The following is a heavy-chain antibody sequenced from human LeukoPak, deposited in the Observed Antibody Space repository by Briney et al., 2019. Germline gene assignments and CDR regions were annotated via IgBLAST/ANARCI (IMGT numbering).Heavy chain of an antibody. J-gene: IGHJ4*02. CDR2: IYGDGST. CDR1: GFSVSHNY. D-gene: IGHD6-13*01. V-gene: IGHV3-53*01. CDR3: ARDWGPGYSSSFDY. Sequence: GGSLTLSCLVSGFSVSHNYVSWVRQAPGKGLEWVSNIYGDGSTNYADSVRGRFTISRDNAKNSLYLQMNSLRDEDTAVYYCARDWGPGYSSSFDYWGQGTLVTVSS.